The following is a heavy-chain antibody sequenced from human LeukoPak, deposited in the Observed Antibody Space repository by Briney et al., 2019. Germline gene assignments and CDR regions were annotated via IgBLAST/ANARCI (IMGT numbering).Heavy chain of an antibody. J-gene: IGHJ6*03. V-gene: IGHV3-33*06. CDR2: IWYDESNS. CDR1: GFSFSNSW. Sequence: GGSLRLSCAASGFSFSNSWMHWGRQAPGKGLEWVAVIWYDESNSYYADSVKGRFTISRDNSKKTLYLQMNSLKAEDTAVYSCAKSFLELEAYDYYMDVWGKGTTVTVSS. CDR3: AKSFLELEAYDYYMDV. D-gene: IGHD1-7*01.